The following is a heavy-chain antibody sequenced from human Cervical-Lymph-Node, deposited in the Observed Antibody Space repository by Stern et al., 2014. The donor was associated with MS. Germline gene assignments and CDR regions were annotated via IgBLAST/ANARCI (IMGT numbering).Heavy chain of an antibody. J-gene: IGHJ4*02. CDR1: GFSVATAGVG. Sequence: QVTLKESGPTLVKPTQTVTLTCTLSGFSVATAGVGVGWIRQPPGKALEWLALLYWDDDKLYSPSLKNRLTIIKDTSKNQVVLTMTNVDPVDTATYYCAHSRVKYCRGGTCYSSLFDYWGQGTLVTVS. V-gene: IGHV2-5*02. CDR3: AHSRVKYCRGGTCYSSLFDY. D-gene: IGHD2-15*01. CDR2: LYWDDDK.